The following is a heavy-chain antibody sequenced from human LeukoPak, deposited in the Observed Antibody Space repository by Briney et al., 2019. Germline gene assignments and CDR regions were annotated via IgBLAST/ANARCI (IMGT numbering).Heavy chain of an antibody. J-gene: IGHJ3*02. CDR2: ISGSGGST. V-gene: IGHV3-23*01. D-gene: IGHD2-15*01. CDR3: AKPTNHCSGGSCYSGAFDI. CDR1: GFTFSSYG. Sequence: GGTLRLSCAASGFTFSSYGMSWVRRAPGKGLEWVSAISGSGGSTYYADSVKGRFTISRDNSKNTLYLQMNSLRAEDTAVYYCAKPTNHCSGGSCYSGAFDIWGQGTMVTVSS.